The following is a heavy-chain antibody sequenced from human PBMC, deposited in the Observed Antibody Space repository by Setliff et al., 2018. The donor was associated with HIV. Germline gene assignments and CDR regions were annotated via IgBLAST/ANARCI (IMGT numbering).Heavy chain of an antibody. CDR2: IYYSGST. CDR3: ARHDSGGYYSLDY. Sequence: SETLSLTCTVSGDSISSGDYYWSWIRQPPGKGLEWIGNIYYSGSTYYNPSLKSRVTISVDTSNNQFSLKLSSVTAADTAVYYCARHDSGGYYSLDYWGQGTLVTVSS. CDR1: GDSISSGDYY. D-gene: IGHD3-22*01. V-gene: IGHV4-30-4*08. J-gene: IGHJ4*02.